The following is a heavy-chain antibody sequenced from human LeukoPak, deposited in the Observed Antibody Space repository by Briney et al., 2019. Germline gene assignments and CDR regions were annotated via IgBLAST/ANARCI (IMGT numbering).Heavy chain of an antibody. CDR1: GFTFSSYW. CDR3: ARGEYYYDSSGYYFDY. CDR2: IKQDGSEK. J-gene: IGHJ4*02. V-gene: IGHV3-7*01. D-gene: IGHD3-22*01. Sequence: GGSLRLSCAASGFTFSSYWMSWVRQAPGKGLEWVANIKQDGSEKYYVDSVKGRFTISRDNAKNSLYLQMSSLRAEDTAVYYCARGEYYYDSSGYYFDYWGQGTLVTVSS.